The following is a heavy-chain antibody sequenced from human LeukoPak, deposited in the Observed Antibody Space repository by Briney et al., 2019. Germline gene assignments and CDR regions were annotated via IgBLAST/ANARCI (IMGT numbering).Heavy chain of an antibody. V-gene: IGHV4-4*07. CDR3: AREGSGGVGAENYYYYYGMDV. J-gene: IGHJ6*02. D-gene: IGHD1-26*01. CDR1: GGSISSYY. Sequence: PSETLSLTCTVSGGSISSYYWSWVRQPAGKGLEWIGRIYASGNTNYNPSLKSRVTISVDTSKIQFSLKLSSVTAADTAVYYCAREGSGGVGAENYYYYYGMDVWGQGTTVTVSS. CDR2: IYASGNT.